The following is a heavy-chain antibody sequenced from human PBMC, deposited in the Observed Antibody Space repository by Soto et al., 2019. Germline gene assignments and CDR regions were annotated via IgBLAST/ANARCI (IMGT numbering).Heavy chain of an antibody. CDR2: ISSSSSTI. CDR3: ARANYYGSPGDVDY. Sequence: EVQLVESGGGLVQPGGSLRLSCAASGFTFSSYSMNWVRQAPGKGLEWVSYISSSSSTIYYADSVKGRFTISRDNAKNSLDLQMNSLRAEDTAVYYCARANYYGSPGDVDYWGQGTLVTVSS. D-gene: IGHD3-10*01. CDR1: GFTFSSYS. J-gene: IGHJ4*02. V-gene: IGHV3-48*01.